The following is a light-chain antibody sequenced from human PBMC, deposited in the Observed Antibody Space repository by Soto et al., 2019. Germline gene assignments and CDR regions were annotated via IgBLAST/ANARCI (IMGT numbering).Light chain of an antibody. CDR3: QQYGSSPRT. V-gene: IGKV3-20*01. CDR2: GAS. CDR1: QSVGSY. Sequence: EIVLTQSPGTLSVSAGERATFSCRASQSVGSYLAWYQQKPGQAPRLLIYGASNRATGVPARFSGSGSGTDFTLTISRLEPEDFAVYYCQQYGSSPRTFGQGTKVEIK. J-gene: IGKJ1*01.